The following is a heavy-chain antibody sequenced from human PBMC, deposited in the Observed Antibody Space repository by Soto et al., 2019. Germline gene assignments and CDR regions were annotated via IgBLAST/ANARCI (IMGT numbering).Heavy chain of an antibody. CDR2: SGNT. CDR1: GYTFSRHG. Sequence: QVHLVQSGAEVKKPGASVTVSCKASGYTFSRHGISWVRQAPGQGLEWMAWSGNTNYAQKFQGRLTLTTNPSTRTAYMELRSLRSDDTAVYYCARGADDFSSGYYYEYWGQGTLVTVSS. J-gene: IGHJ4*02. CDR3: ARGADDFSSGYYYEY. V-gene: IGHV1-18*04. D-gene: IGHD3-3*01.